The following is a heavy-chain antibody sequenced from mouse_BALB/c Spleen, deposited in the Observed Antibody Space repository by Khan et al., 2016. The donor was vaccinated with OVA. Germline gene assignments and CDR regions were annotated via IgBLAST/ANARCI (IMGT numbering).Heavy chain of an antibody. CDR3: TRRRSTYAWFAY. CDR2: ISSGSNPI. J-gene: IGHJ3*01. Sequence: EVELVESGGGLVQPGGSRKLSCAASGFTFSSFGMHWVRQAPEKGLELVAYISSGSNPIYYADTVKGRFTISRDNPTNTLFLQMPSLRTEDTAMYYCTRRRSTYAWFAYWGQGTLVTVSA. CDR1: GFTFSSFG. V-gene: IGHV5-17*02. D-gene: IGHD1-1*01.